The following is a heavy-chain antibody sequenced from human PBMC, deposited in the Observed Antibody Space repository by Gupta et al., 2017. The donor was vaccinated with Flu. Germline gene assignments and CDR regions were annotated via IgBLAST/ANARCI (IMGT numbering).Heavy chain of an antibody. Sequence: EVQMVQSGGGLVQPGGSLRLSCAASGFTFSTSWMYWVRQAPGKGLVWVSRIDNDGSSTAYADSVKGRFTISRDNAKNTVYLQMNSLRADDTAVYYCARDTSGYASGLGFWGQGTLVTVSS. J-gene: IGHJ4*02. CDR2: IDNDGSST. CDR3: ARDTSGYASGLGF. V-gene: IGHV3-74*01. CDR1: GFTFSTSW. D-gene: IGHD3-16*01.